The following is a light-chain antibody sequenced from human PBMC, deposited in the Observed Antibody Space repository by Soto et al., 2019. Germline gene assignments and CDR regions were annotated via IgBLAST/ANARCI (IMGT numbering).Light chain of an antibody. J-gene: IGKJ5*01. CDR3: QQRSSWPIT. CDR2: DAS. Sequence: EIVLTQSPATLSLSPGERATLSFWANQSVSNLLAWYQQKPGQAPRLLIYDASNRATGIPARFSGSGSGADFTLTISSLEPEDFAVYYCQQRSSWPITFGQGTRLEIK. CDR1: QSVSNL. V-gene: IGKV3-11*01.